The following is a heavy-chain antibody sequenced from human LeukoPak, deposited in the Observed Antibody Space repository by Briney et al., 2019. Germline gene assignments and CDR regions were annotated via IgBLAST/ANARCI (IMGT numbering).Heavy chain of an antibody. J-gene: IGHJ4*02. CDR1: GDSVSSPSHH. CDR2: IYYTGNA. CDR3: TREFTSTSGD. D-gene: IGHD1-1*01. Sequence: SETLSLTCTVSGDSVSSPSHHWAWIRQPPGKGLEWIASIYYTGNAYYNPSLKSRLSISIDASKNYFSLKLSSVTAADTAVYFCTREFTSTSGDWGQGTLVTLAS. V-gene: IGHV4-39*02.